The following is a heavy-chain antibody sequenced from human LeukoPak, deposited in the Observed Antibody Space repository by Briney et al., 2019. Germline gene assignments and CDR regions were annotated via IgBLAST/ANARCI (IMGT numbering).Heavy chain of an antibody. J-gene: IGHJ4*02. D-gene: IGHD3-16*01. Sequence: GGSLRLSCAASGFTFSSYWMSWVRQAPGKGLEWVANIKKDGSEKYYVDSVKGRFTISRDNAKNSLYLQMNSLRAEDTAVYYCAKDLGYDYVRGEGNFYDYWGQGTLVTVSS. V-gene: IGHV3-7*03. CDR2: IKKDGSEK. CDR1: GFTFSSYW. CDR3: AKDLGYDYVRGEGNFYDY.